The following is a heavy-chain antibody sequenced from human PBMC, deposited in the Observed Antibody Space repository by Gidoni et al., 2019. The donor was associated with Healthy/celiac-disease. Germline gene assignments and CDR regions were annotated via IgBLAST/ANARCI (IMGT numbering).Heavy chain of an antibody. J-gene: IGHJ4*02. D-gene: IGHD5-12*01. CDR1: GGAIRLGDYY. CDR2: IYYSGST. CDR3: ARVPTNQRGRQGDY. V-gene: IGHV4-30-4*01. Sequence: QVQLQESGPGLVKPSQTLSLTGTVSGGAIRLGDYYWSCIRQPPGKGLEWIGYIYYSGSTYYNPSLKSRVTISVDTSKNQFSLKLSSVTAADTAVYYCARVPTNQRGRQGDYWGQGTLVTVSS.